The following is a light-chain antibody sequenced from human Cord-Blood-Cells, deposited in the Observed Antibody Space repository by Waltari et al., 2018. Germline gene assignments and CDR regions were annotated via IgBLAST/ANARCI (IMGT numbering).Light chain of an antibody. V-gene: IGLV3-1*01. CDR2: QAS. CDR1: HLGDKY. CDR3: QAWDSSTVV. Sequence: SYELTQPPSVSVSPGQTASITCSGDHLGDKYACWYQQKPGQSPVLVIYQASKRPSGIPERFSGSNSGNTATLTISGTQAMDEADYYCQAWDSSTVVFGGGTKLTV. J-gene: IGLJ2*01.